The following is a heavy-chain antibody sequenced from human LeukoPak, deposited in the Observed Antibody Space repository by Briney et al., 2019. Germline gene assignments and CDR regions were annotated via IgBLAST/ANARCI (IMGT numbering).Heavy chain of an antibody. D-gene: IGHD6-13*01. CDR1: GYSFTSYW. V-gene: IGHV5-51*01. J-gene: IGHJ2*01. CDR3: ARRVGAAGRRYWYFDL. CDR2: IYPGDSDP. Sequence: GESLKISCKGSGYSFTSYWIGWVRQMPGKGLEWMGIIYPGDSDPRYSPSFQGQVTISLDNSISTAYLHWSSLKASDTAMYYCARRVGAAGRRYWYFDLWGRGTLVTVSS.